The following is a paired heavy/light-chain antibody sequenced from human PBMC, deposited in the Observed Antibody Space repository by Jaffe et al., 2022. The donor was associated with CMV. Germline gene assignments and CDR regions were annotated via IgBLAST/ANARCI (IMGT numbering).Heavy chain of an antibody. CDR2: INSDGSRI. Sequence: EEQLVESGGGSVQPGGSLRLSCAASGFTFSFYWMHWVRQAPGKGLVWVSRINSDGSRISYADSVKGRFTISRDNAKNTLYLQMNSLRADDTGVYYCTMLSPFGPWGQGTQVTVSS. CDR1: GFTFSFYW. J-gene: IGHJ5*02. CDR3: TMLSPFGP. V-gene: IGHV3-74*01.
Light chain of an antibody. CDR2: ANN. CDR1: SNIGARYD. V-gene: IGLV1-40*01. J-gene: IGLJ2*01. CDR3: QSYDSLGLEL. Sequence: QSVLAQPPSVSGAPGQRVTISCSNIGARYDVHWYQQIPGRVPKLLIYANNNRPSGVPDRFSGSKSGTSASLAITGLQAEDEADYYCQSYDSLGLELFGEGTKVTVL.